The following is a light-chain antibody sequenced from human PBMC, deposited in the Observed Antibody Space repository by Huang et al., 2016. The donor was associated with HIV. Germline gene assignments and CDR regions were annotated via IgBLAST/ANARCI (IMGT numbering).Light chain of an antibody. CDR1: HHIGSS. CDR2: DAF. V-gene: IGKV3-11*01. Sequence: DIVLTQSPDTLSLSPGQRASLFCRAGHHIGSSLAWYQHKPGQAPRLLIYDAFNRATDIAARFSGSGSGTDFTLTISSLKVEDFAFYYCQQRSTLITFGQGTRLE. J-gene: IGKJ5*01. CDR3: QQRSTLIT.